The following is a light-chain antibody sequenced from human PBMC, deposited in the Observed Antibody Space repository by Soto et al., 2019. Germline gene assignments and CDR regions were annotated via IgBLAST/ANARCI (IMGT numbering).Light chain of an antibody. V-gene: IGLV6-57*04. CDR2: EHN. CDR1: SGSIASNY. Sequence: NFMLTQPHSVSESPGKTVTISCTRRSGSIASNYVQWYQQRPGSAPTTVIYEHNQRPSGVPDRFSGSTDGSSNSASLTISGLQNEDESDYYCQSYDSNTVIFGGGTKLTVL. J-gene: IGLJ2*01. CDR3: QSYDSNTVI.